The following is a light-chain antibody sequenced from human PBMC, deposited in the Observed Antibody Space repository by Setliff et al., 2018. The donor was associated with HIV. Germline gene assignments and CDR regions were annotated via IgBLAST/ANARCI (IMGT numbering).Light chain of an antibody. Sequence: DIQMTQSPSTLSASVGDRVTITCRASKSISSWLAWYQQKPGKAPNLLIYKASNLESGVPTRFSGSGSGTEFTLTISSLQPDDFATYYCQQYNSYSPTWTFGQGTKVDIK. CDR2: KAS. J-gene: IGKJ1*01. CDR1: KSISSW. V-gene: IGKV1-5*03. CDR3: QQYNSYSPTWT.